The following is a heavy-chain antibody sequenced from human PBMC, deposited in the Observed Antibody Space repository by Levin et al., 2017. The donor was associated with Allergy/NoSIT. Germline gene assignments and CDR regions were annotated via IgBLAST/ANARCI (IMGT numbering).Heavy chain of an antibody. CDR1: GFTFSSYE. J-gene: IGHJ4*02. CDR2: ISSTGSTI. Sequence: GESLKISCAASGFTFSSYEMNWVRRAPGKGLEWVSYISSTGSTIYSADSVKGRFTISRDNAKNSLYLHMNSLRAEDTAVYYCARQLGNFWSGYNYFDYWGQGALVAVSS. D-gene: IGHD3-3*01. CDR3: ARQLGNFWSGYNYFDY. V-gene: IGHV3-48*03.